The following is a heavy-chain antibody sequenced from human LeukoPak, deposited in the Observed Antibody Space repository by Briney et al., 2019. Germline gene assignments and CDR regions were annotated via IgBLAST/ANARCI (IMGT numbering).Heavy chain of an antibody. CDR2: IYHSGST. Sequence: PSETLSLTCAVSGGSISSSNWWSWVRQPPGKGLERIGEIYHSGSTNYNPSLKSRVTISVDTSKNQFSLKLSSVTAADTAVYYCARVQYYDSSGYYEYDAFDIWGQGTMVTVSS. CDR3: ARVQYYDSSGYYEYDAFDI. D-gene: IGHD3-22*01. J-gene: IGHJ3*02. CDR1: GGSISSSNW. V-gene: IGHV4-4*02.